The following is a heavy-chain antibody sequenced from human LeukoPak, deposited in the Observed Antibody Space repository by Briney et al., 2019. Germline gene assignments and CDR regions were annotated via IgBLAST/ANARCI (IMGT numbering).Heavy chain of an antibody. CDR3: AKMVREFYTISYYFDY. Sequence: GGSLRLSCAVSGFTFSSYAMNWVRQAPGKGLEWVSGISGSGAGTYYADSVKGRFTISRDNSKNTLYLQMKSLRAEDTAVYYCAKMVREFYTISYYFDYWGQGTLVTVSS. CDR2: ISGSGAGT. D-gene: IGHD2-8*01. V-gene: IGHV3-23*01. CDR1: GFTFSSYA. J-gene: IGHJ4*02.